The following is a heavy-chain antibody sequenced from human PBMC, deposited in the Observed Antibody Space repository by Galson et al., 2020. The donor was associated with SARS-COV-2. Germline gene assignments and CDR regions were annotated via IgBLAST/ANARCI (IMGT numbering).Heavy chain of an antibody. CDR2: ISDSGDTT. J-gene: IGHJ4*02. V-gene: IGHV3-23*01. CDR1: GFTFRSYA. Sequence: GGSLRISCAASGFTFRSYAMSWVRQAPGKGLEWVSGISDSGDTTYYAESVKGRFTISRDYSQNTLYLQMNSLRAEDTAVYYCVIEGISGSFLSPMDYWGQGTLVTVSS. CDR3: VIEGISGSFLSPMDY. D-gene: IGHD1-26*01.